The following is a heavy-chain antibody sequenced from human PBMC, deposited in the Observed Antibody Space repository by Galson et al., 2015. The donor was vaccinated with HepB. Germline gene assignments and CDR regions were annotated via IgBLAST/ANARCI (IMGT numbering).Heavy chain of an antibody. CDR3: ARGWSQTYYYYYYMDV. D-gene: IGHD2-15*01. CDR2: IIPIFGTA. Sequence: SVKVSCKASGGTFSSYAISWVRQAPGQGLEWMGGIIPIFGTANYAQKFQGRVTITADESTSTAYMELSSLRSEDTAVYYCARGWSQTYYYYYYMDVWGKGTTVTVSS. J-gene: IGHJ6*03. CDR1: GGTFSSYA. V-gene: IGHV1-69*13.